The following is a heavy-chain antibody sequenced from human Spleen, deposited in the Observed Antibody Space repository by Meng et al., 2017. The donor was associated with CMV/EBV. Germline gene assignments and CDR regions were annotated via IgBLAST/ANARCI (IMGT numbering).Heavy chain of an antibody. CDR1: GGSFSGYY. J-gene: IGHJ6*02. Sequence: SETLSLTCAVYGGSFSGYYWSWIRQPPGKGLEWIGEINHSGSTNYNPSLKSRVSISVDTSKNQFSLQLKSVTPDDTAVYYCAREGVTLVRGVVYNYYGMDVWGHGTSVTVSS. D-gene: IGHD3-10*01. CDR3: AREGVTLVRGVVYNYYGMDV. CDR2: INHSGST. V-gene: IGHV4-34*01.